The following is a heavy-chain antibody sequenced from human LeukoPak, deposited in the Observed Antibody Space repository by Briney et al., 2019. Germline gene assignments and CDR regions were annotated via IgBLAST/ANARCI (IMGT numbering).Heavy chain of an antibody. D-gene: IGHD5-24*01. CDR2: ISHDGNSK. J-gene: IGHJ5*02. CDR1: GFTFSSYW. CDR3: AKDLYDNDWYNYFDP. Sequence: GGSLRLSCGASGFTFSSYWMSWVRQAPGKGLEWVAMISHDGNSKQYADFAKGRFTISRDNSKNTLYLEMNSLRTEDTAVYHCAKDLYDNDWYNYFDPWGQGALVTVSS. V-gene: IGHV3-30*18.